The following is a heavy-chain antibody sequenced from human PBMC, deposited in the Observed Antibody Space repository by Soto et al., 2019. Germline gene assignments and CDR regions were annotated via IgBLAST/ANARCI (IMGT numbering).Heavy chain of an antibody. Sequence: QVQLVQSGAAVKKPGSSVKVSCKASGSTFSSYAISWVRQAHGQGLEWMGGIIPIFGTANYAQKFQGRVTITADESTITAYMEQSSLRSEDTAVYYCSKEALLNCSGGSCYRGFDYWVQGTLLTASS. CDR2: IIPIFGTA. J-gene: IGHJ4*02. CDR3: SKEALLNCSGGSCYRGFDY. V-gene: IGHV1-69*01. D-gene: IGHD2-15*01. CDR1: GSTFSSYA.